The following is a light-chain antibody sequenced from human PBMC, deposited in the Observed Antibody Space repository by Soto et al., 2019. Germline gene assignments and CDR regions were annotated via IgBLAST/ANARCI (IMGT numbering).Light chain of an antibody. V-gene: IGLV4-60*02. CDR3: ETWDSNSYV. J-gene: IGLJ1*01. CDR1: SGHSSYI. CDR2: VEGSGSY. Sequence: QLVLTQSSSDSASLGCSVKLTCTLSSGHSSYIIAWHQQLPGKAPRYLMKVEGSGSYNKGSGVPDRFSGSSSGADRYLTISNLQFDDEADYYCETWDSNSYVFGSGTKLTVL.